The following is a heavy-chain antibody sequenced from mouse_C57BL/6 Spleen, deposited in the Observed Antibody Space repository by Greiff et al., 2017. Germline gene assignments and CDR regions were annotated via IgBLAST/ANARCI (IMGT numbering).Heavy chain of an antibody. J-gene: IGHJ2*01. CDR2: ISDGGSYT. CDR3: AREVTTVVAHYFDY. V-gene: IGHV5-4*01. CDR1: GFTFSSYA. D-gene: IGHD1-1*01. Sequence: EVQLQQSGGGLVKPGGSLKLSCAASGFTFSSYAMSWVRQTPEKRLEWVATISDGGSYTYYPDNVKGRFTISRDNAKNNLYLQMSHLKSEDTAMYYCAREVTTVVAHYFDYWGQGTTLTVSS.